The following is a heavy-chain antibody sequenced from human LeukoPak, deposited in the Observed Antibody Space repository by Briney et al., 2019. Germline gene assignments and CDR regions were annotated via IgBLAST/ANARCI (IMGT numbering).Heavy chain of an antibody. Sequence: SETLSLTCTVSGGSFSSSSYYWAWIRRPPGKGLEWIGSFYYDGSTYYNPSLKSRVTVSVDTSKNQFSLRLTSVSAADTAFYYCVRRARVDVPVWGQGTLVTVSS. CDR1: GGSFSSSSYY. CDR3: VRRARVDVPV. J-gene: IGHJ4*02. CDR2: FYYDGST. V-gene: IGHV4-39*01.